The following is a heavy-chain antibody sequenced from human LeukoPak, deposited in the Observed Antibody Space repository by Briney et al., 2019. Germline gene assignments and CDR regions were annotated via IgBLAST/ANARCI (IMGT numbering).Heavy chain of an antibody. D-gene: IGHD3-22*01. CDR2: IYYSGDT. J-gene: IGHJ4*02. V-gene: IGHV4-39*01. Sequence: SETLSLTCAVSGGSISSSEYYWGWIRQPPGTGLEWIGNIYYSGDTTYNPSLKSRITISADFSKKQFSLKPSSVTAAHTSVYYCASPRLDIRAYYNDFWRQGTLVTVSS. CDR1: GGSISSSEYY. CDR3: ASPRLDIRAYYNDF.